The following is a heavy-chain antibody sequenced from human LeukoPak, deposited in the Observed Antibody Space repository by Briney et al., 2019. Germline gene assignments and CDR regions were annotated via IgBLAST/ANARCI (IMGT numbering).Heavy chain of an antibody. Sequence: PSETLSLTCAVYGGSFSGYYWSWIRQPPGKGLEWIGEINHSGSTNYNPSLKSRVTISVDTSKNQFSLKLSSVTAADTAVYYCARRHAYYYGSGSRNWFDPGGQGTLVTVSS. CDR3: ARRHAYYYGSGSRNWFDP. CDR1: GGSFSGYY. D-gene: IGHD3-10*01. CDR2: INHSGST. V-gene: IGHV4-34*01. J-gene: IGHJ5*02.